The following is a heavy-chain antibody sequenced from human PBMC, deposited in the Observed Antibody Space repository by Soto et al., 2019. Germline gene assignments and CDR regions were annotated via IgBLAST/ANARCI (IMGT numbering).Heavy chain of an antibody. CDR3: ARISTTSYFDF. CDR2: IRKKANSYTT. Sequence: VHLVESGGGLVQPGGSLRLSCAASGFTFSDHYMDWVRQAPGKGLEWVGRIRKKANSYTTEYAASVKGRFTISRDDSKNSMYLQMNSLRTEDTAVYFCARISTTSYFDFWGQGTLVTVSS. CDR1: GFTFSDHY. D-gene: IGHD4-17*01. V-gene: IGHV3-72*01. J-gene: IGHJ4*02.